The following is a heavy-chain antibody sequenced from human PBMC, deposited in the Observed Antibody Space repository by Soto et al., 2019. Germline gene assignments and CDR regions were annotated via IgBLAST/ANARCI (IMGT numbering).Heavy chain of an antibody. CDR1: EGTFSSYA. V-gene: IGHV1-69*13. J-gene: IGHJ6*02. CDR2: IIPIFGTA. D-gene: IGHD3-22*01. CDR3: ASGDYYDSSGLGPYGMDV. Sequence: GASVKVSCKASEGTFSSYAISWVRQAPGQGLEWMGGIIPIFGTANYAQKFQGRVTITANESTSTAYMELSSLRSEDTAVYYCASGDYYDSSGLGPYGMDVWGQGTTVTVSS.